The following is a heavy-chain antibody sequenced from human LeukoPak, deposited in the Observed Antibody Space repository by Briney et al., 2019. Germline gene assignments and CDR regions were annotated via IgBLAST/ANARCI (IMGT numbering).Heavy chain of an antibody. V-gene: IGHV4-39*01. D-gene: IGHD2-8*01. Sequence: SETLSLTCTVSGASISNSNCYWAWLRQPPGKGLEWIGSIYYSGTTYYNPSLKSRVTISVDTSKNQFSLKLSSVTAADTAVYYCARLLCINGVCHFDSWGQGTLVTVSS. CDR1: GASISNSNCY. J-gene: IGHJ4*02. CDR3: ARLLCINGVCHFDS. CDR2: IYYSGTT.